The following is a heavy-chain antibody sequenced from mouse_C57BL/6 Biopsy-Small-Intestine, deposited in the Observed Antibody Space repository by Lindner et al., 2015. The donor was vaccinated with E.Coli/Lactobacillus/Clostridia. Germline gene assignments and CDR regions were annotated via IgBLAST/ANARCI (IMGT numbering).Heavy chain of an antibody. J-gene: IGHJ2*01. CDR1: GYSFTDYN. Sequence: VQLQESGPELVKPGASVKISCKASGYSFTDYNMNWVKQSNGKSLEWIGVINPIYGAATYNQKFRDKAILTVDQSSSTAYMQLNSLTSEDSAVYYCARSRYSDLWGQGTTLTVSS. CDR2: INPIYGAA. CDR3: ARSRYSDL. V-gene: IGHV1-39*01. D-gene: IGHD2-12*01.